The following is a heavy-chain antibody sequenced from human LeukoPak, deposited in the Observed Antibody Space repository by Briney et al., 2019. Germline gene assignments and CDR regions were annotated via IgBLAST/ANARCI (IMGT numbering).Heavy chain of an antibody. V-gene: IGHV4-4*07. CDR1: GGSISTYY. J-gene: IGHJ4*02. Sequence: SSETLSLTCTVSGGSISTYYWNWIRQPAGKGLEWIGRMYSSGSTNYNPSLKSRVTTSVDTSKNQFSLKLTSVTAADTAVYYCAREITSGYYFLDYWGQGTLVTVSS. CDR2: MYSSGST. D-gene: IGHD2/OR15-2a*01. CDR3: AREITSGYYFLDY.